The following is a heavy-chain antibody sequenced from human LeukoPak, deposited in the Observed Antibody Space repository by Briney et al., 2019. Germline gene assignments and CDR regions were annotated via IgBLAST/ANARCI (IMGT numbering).Heavy chain of an antibody. CDR1: GGSFDDYY. CDR2: IHPSGIF. CDR3: ARGRDRSKAGDH. Sequence: SETLSLTCAVSGGSFDDYYCSWLRQPPGKGLEWIGEIHPSGIFYYNSYLLSGGTILIDTSKSQFSLRLTSVTAADTAFYYCARGRDRSKAGDHWGQGSLVTVSS. D-gene: IGHD5-24*01. J-gene: IGHJ4*02. V-gene: IGHV4-34*01.